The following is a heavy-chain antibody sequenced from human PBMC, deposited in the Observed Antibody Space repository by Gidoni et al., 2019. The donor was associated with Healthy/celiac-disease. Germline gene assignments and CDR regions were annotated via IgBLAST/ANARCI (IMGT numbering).Heavy chain of an antibody. CDR3: ARDLYPVGYYYGMDV. Sequence: QVQLVESGGGVVQPGRPLRLSCAASGFTFSSYAMHWVRQAPGKGLEWVAVISDDGSNKYYADSVKGRFTISRDNSKNTLYLQMNSLRAEDTAVYYCARDLYPVGYYYGMDVWGQGTTVTVSS. CDR1: GFTFSSYA. J-gene: IGHJ6*02. V-gene: IGHV3-30-3*01. CDR2: ISDDGSNK. D-gene: IGHD2-2*02.